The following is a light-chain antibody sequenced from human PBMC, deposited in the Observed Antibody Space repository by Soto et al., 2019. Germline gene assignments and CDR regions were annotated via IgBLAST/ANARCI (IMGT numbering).Light chain of an antibody. CDR2: KAS. CDR3: QQYNTYPLT. J-gene: IGKJ4*01. CDR1: QSISTW. Sequence: DIQMTQSPSTLSASVGDRVTITCRASQSISTWLAWYQQKPGKAPKLLIYKASSLEGGVPSRFGGSGSGTLFNITISSLHPDDFATYYCQQYNTYPLTFGGGIKVDIK. V-gene: IGKV1-5*03.